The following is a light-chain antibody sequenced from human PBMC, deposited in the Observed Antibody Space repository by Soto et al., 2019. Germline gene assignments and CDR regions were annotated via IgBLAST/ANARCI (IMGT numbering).Light chain of an antibody. CDR3: QQYNSYPWT. CDR1: QSVYSNY. Sequence: ESVLTQSKGTLSLSPGERATLSCRASQSVYSNYFAWYQQKPGQAPRLLIYGASSRATGIPDRFSGSGSGTDFTLTITSLQPDDFATYYCQQYNSYPWTFGQGTKVDIK. CDR2: GAS. V-gene: IGKV3-20*01. J-gene: IGKJ1*01.